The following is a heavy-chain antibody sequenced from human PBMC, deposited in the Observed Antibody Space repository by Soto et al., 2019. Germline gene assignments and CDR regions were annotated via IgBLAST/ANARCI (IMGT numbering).Heavy chain of an antibody. Sequence: QVQLVQSGPEVKKPGASVKVSCKTSGYTFTSYGISWVRQAPGQGLEWMGWITTDKGKTTYAQKFQGRVTMTTDTPTSTAYMELRRLRSDDTAVYYCATRSPAFDYWGQGTLVTVSS. J-gene: IGHJ4*02. CDR3: ATRSPAFDY. CDR1: GYTFTSYG. V-gene: IGHV1-18*01. CDR2: ITTDKGKT.